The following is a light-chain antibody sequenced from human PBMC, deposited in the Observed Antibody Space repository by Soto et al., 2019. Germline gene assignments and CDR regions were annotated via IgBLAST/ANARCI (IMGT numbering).Light chain of an antibody. Sequence: EIVLTQSPATLSLSPGERATLSCRASQSVSSYLAWYQQKPGQAPRLLIYDASNRATGIPARFSGSGSGADFTLTISSLEPEDFAVYYCQHRSSWPPTFGRGTKLDIK. CDR3: QHRSSWPPT. CDR1: QSVSSY. V-gene: IGKV3-11*01. J-gene: IGKJ2*01. CDR2: DAS.